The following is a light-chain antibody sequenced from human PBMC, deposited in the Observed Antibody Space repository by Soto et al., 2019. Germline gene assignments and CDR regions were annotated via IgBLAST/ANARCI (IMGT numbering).Light chain of an antibody. J-gene: IGKJ1*01. CDR3: MQALQTPT. Sequence: DIQMTQSPSSLSASVGDIVTINFRASQGIINYLAWYQQKPGKVPKLLIYAASTLQSGVPSRFSGSGSGTDFTLKISRVEAEDVGVYYCMQALQTPTFGQGTKVDI. CDR1: QGIINY. CDR2: AAS. V-gene: IGKV1-27*01.